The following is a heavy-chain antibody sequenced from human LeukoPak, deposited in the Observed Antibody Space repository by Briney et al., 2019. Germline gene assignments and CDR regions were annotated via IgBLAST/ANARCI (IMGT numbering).Heavy chain of an antibody. CDR2: ISHSGGST. Sequence: GGSLRLSCAASGFTFSNYVMSWVCQAPGKGLEWVSVISHSGGSTYYADSVKGRFTISRDNSKNTLYLQMSSLRADDTAVYYCARRTYSTDQYYFDYWGQGTLVTVSS. V-gene: IGHV3-23*01. CDR3: ARRTYSTDQYYFDY. CDR1: GFTFSNYV. J-gene: IGHJ4*02. D-gene: IGHD6-13*01.